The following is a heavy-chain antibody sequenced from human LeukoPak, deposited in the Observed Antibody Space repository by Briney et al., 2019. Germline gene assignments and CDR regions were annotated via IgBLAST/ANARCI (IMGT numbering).Heavy chain of an antibody. V-gene: IGHV3-21*01. CDR3: ARVGADLRNYYMDV. J-gene: IGHJ6*03. CDR2: ITSGSSYI. CDR1: GLTFSTSS. Sequence: GGSLRLSCVVSGLTFSTSSMSWVRQAPGKGLEWVSSITSGSSYIYYADSVKGRFTISRDNAKNSLYLQMNSLRAEDTAVYYCARVGADLRNYYMDVWGKGTAVTVSS.